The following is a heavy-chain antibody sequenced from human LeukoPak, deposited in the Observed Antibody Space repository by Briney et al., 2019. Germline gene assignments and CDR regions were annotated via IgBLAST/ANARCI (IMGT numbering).Heavy chain of an antibody. CDR1: GGSFSGYY. CDR2: INHSGST. V-gene: IGHV4-34*01. CDR3: ARGAVSRAYYCDSSGYYPRSFYY. J-gene: IGHJ4*02. Sequence: SETLSLTCAVYGGSFSGYYWSWIRQPPGKGLEWIGEINHSGSTNYNPSLKSRVTISVDTSKNQFSLKLSSVTAADTAVYYCARGAVSRAYYCDSSGYYPRSFYYWGQGTLVTVSS. D-gene: IGHD3-22*01.